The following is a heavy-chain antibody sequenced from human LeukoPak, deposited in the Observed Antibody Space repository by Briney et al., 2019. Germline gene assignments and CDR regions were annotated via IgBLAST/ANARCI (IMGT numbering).Heavy chain of an antibody. J-gene: IGHJ4*02. CDR2: ISGSGGST. CDR1: GFTFSSYA. V-gene: IGHV3-23*01. Sequence: GGSLRLSCAASGFTFSSYAMSWVRQAPGKGLEWGSAISGSGGSTYYADSVKGRFTISRDNSKNTLYLQMNSLRAEDTAVYYCAKTPGIAAAGTDYFDYWGQGTLVTVSS. CDR3: AKTPGIAAAGTDYFDY. D-gene: IGHD6-13*01.